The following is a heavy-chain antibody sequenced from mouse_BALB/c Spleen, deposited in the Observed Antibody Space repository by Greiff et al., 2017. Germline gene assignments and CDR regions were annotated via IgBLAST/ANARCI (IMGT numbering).Heavy chain of an antibody. Sequence: EVKLQESGAELVRPGASVKISCKAFGYTFTNHHITWVKQRPGQGLDWIGYINTYDDYTSYNQKFKGKATLTVDKSSSTAYMQLSRLISEDSAVYDCARVRVYYYGSQSLYYYALDYWGQGTPVTVSS. CDR3: ARVRVYYYGSQSLYYYALDY. D-gene: IGHD1-1*01. CDR2: INTYDDYT. CDR1: GYTFTNHH. V-gene: IGHV1S45*01. J-gene: IGHJ4*01.